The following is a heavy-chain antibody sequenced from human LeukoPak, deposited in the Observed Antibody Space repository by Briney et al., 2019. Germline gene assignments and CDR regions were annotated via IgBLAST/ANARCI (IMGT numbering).Heavy chain of an antibody. J-gene: IGHJ4*02. Sequence: AGSLRLSCAASGFTLSSYAMSWVRHDPGKGLEWVSFISGDGGSTYCADSVKGRFTISRDNSRNSLYLQMNSLRLGDTALYYCATDCSGNRCYSLWGQGTLVTVSS. CDR1: GFTLSSYA. CDR3: ATDCSGNRCYSL. D-gene: IGHD2-15*01. CDR2: ISGDGGST. V-gene: IGHV3-43*02.